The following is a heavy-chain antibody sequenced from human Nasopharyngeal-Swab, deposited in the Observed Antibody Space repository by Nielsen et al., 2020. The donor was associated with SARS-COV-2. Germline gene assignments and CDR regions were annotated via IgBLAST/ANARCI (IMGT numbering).Heavy chain of an antibody. CDR2: INHSGST. Sequence: SATLSLTLAVYCGSFSGYYSSWIRQSPGKGLEWIGEINHSGSTNYNPSLKSRVTISVDTSKNQFSLKLSSVTAADTAVYYCAREIVVVPAAMLGNWFDPWGQGTLVTVSS. D-gene: IGHD2-2*01. V-gene: IGHV4-34*01. CDR3: AREIVVVPAAMLGNWFDP. CDR1: CGSFSGYY. J-gene: IGHJ5*02.